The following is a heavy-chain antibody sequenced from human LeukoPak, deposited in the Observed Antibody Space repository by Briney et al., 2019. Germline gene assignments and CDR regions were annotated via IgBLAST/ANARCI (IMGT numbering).Heavy chain of an antibody. CDR1: GYTFTSYG. V-gene: IGHV1-69*13. Sequence: SVKVPCKASGYTFTSYGISWVRQAPGQGLEWMGGIIPIFGTANYAQKFQGRVTITADESTSTAYMELSSLRSEDTAVYYCAIVHDAFDIWGQGTMVTVSS. D-gene: IGHD1-1*01. J-gene: IGHJ3*02. CDR2: IIPIFGTA. CDR3: AIVHDAFDI.